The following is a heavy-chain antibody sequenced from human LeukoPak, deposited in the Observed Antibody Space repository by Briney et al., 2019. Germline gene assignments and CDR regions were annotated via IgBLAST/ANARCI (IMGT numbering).Heavy chain of an antibody. CDR2: IYYSGST. D-gene: IGHD5-12*01. Sequence: PSETLSLTCTVSGDSISGFYWSWIRQPPGKGLEWIGYIYYSGSTNYNPSLKSRVTISVDTSKSQFSLKLTSVTAADTAVYYCARGANSGYDPYYFDYWGQGTLVTVSS. V-gene: IGHV4-59*08. CDR1: GDSISGFY. CDR3: ARGANSGYDPYYFDY. J-gene: IGHJ4*02.